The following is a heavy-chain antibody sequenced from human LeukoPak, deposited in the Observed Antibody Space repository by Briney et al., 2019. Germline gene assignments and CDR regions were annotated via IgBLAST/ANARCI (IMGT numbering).Heavy chain of an antibody. V-gene: IGHV3-74*01. CDR2: INSDGSST. CDR1: GFTFRDSG. Sequence: GSLRLSCAASGFTFRDSGMSWVRQAPGKGLVWVSRINSDGSSTSYADSVKGRFTISRDNAKNTLYLQMNSLRAEDTAVYYCARDWCSGGSCYTYFDYWGQGTLVTVSS. CDR3: ARDWCSGGSCYTYFDY. J-gene: IGHJ4*02. D-gene: IGHD2-15*01.